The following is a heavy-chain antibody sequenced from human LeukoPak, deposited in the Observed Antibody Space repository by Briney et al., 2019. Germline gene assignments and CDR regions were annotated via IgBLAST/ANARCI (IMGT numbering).Heavy chain of an antibody. Sequence: GGSLRLSCAASGFTVSSNYMSWVRQAPGKGLEWVSSISGVGSTSYADSVKGRFTISRDNSRSTLYLQMDSLRPEDTAMYYCARSGYYYDSSGSSSWSQGTLVTVSS. CDR3: ARSGYYYDSSGSSS. V-gene: IGHV3-66*01. CDR1: GFTVSSNY. CDR2: ISGVGST. J-gene: IGHJ5*02. D-gene: IGHD3-22*01.